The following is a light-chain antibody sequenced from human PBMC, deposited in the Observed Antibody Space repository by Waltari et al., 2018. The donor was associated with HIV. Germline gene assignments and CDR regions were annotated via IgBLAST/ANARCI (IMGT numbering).Light chain of an antibody. J-gene: IGLJ1*01. V-gene: IGLV1-44*01. CDR3: AAWDDSLKGGA. Sequence: QSVLAQPPSASGTPGQRVTISCSGSTSNIGGNTVSWYQQLPGTAPKLLIFRNNERPSGVPDRLSGYTSGTSASLVSSGLQSEDEADYYCAAWDDSLKGGAFGTGTKVTVL. CDR1: TSNIGGNT. CDR2: RNN.